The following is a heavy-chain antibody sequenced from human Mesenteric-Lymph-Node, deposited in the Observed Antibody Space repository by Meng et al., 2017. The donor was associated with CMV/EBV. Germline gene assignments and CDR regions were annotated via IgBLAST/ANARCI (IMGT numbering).Heavy chain of an antibody. J-gene: IGHJ4*02. Sequence: GESLKISCAASGFTFSPYSMSWVRQAPGKGLEWVSYISSSGSTVYYADSVKGRFTVSRDNAKNSLYLQMNSLTAEDTAVYYCARVIVPGAPDYWGQGTLVTVSS. CDR3: ARVIVPGAPDY. V-gene: IGHV3-48*04. CDR1: GFTFSPYS. D-gene: IGHD2-2*01. CDR2: ISSSGSTV.